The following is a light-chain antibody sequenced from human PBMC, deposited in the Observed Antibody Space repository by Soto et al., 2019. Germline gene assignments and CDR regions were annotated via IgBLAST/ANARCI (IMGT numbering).Light chain of an antibody. Sequence: DIQLTQSPSSLSASVGDRITITCRASQSISTYLNWYQQKPGEAPTLLVYDSSTLQSGVPSRFSGSGFGAEFTLTVSSLQPEDFATYYCQHYNSYSEAFGQGTKVDI. J-gene: IGKJ1*01. CDR1: QSISTY. CDR3: QHYNSYSEA. V-gene: IGKV1-39*01. CDR2: DSS.